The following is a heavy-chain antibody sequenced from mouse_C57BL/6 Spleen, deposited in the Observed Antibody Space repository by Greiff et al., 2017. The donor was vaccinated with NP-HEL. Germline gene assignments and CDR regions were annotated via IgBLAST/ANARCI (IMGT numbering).Heavy chain of an antibody. CDR2: IDPETGGT. D-gene: IGHD1-1*01. Sequence: VQVVESGAELVRPGASVTLSCKASGYTFTDYEMHWVKQTPVHGLEWIGAIDPETGGTAYNQKFKGKAILTADKSSSTAYMELRSLTSEDSAVYYCTNYGRSGAYWGQGTLVTVSA. J-gene: IGHJ3*01. CDR3: TNYGRSGAY. CDR1: GYTFTDYE. V-gene: IGHV1-15*01.